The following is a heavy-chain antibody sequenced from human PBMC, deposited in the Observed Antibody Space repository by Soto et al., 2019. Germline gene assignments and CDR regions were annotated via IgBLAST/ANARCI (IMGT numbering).Heavy chain of an antibody. J-gene: IGHJ5*02. Sequence: QVQLVQSGAEVKKPGASVKVSCKASGYNFGNYDLNWVRQATGQGLEWMGWMNPKNGETGHAQKFQGTVILTRDTSMSTAYMELSGLRPDDTAVYYCERGPSRLIIIAEPDEGLLWLDPWGQGTLVIVSS. CDR2: MNPKNGET. CDR1: GYNFGNYD. CDR3: ERGPSRLIIIAEPDEGLLWLDP. D-gene: IGHD2-21*01. V-gene: IGHV1-8*02.